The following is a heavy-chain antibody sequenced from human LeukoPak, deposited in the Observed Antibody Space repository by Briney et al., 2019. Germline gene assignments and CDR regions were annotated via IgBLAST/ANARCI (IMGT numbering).Heavy chain of an antibody. CDR1: GFTFSRHW. J-gene: IGHJ6*02. V-gene: IGHV3-74*01. D-gene: IGHD1-1*01. CDR3: ARDLEVQDYYYYGMDV. CDR2: IHSDGSST. Sequence: PGGSLRLSRAASGFTFSRHWMHWVRQAPGKGLGWVSRIHSDGSSTIYADSVKGRFTISRDNAKNTLYLQMNSLRAEDTAVYYCARDLEVQDYYYYGMDVWGQGTTVTVSS.